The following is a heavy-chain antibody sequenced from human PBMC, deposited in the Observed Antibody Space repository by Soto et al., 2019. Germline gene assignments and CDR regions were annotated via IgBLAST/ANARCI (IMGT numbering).Heavy chain of an antibody. CDR1: TFSMYS. CDR2: ISSGSAFI. V-gene: IGHV3-21*01. J-gene: IGHJ5*02. D-gene: IGHD1-26*01. Sequence: EVQVVESGGGLVKPGGSLRLSCNFTFSMYSMNWVRQAPGKGLEWVASISSGSAFIKYADSVKGRFSISRDNAKNSVSRQMNSLRAEDTAMYYGTRDQGGSYDSWFDPWGRGTLVTVSS. CDR3: TRDQGGSYDSWFDP.